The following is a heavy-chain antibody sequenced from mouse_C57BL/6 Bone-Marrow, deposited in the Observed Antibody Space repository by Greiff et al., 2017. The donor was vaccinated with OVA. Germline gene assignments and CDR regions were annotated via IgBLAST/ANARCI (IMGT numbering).Heavy chain of an antibody. CDR2: IYPRSGNT. J-gene: IGHJ3*01. CDR3: ASDYPAWFAY. D-gene: IGHD2-4*01. Sequence: VKLMESGAELARPGASVKLSCKASGYTFTSYGISWVKQRTGQGLEWIGEIYPRSGNTYYNEKFKGKATLTADKSSSTAYMELRSLTSEDSAVYFCASDYPAWFAYWGQGTLVTVSA. V-gene: IGHV1-81*01. CDR1: GYTFTSYG.